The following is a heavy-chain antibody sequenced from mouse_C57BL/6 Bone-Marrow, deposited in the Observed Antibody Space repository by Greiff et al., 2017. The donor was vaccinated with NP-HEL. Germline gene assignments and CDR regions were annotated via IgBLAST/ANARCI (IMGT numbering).Heavy chain of an antibody. J-gene: IGHJ3*01. CDR2: INPNNGGT. Sequence: EVQLVESGPELVKPGASVKMSCKASGYTFTDYNMHWVKQSHGKSLEWIGYINPNNGGTSYNQKFKGKATLTVNKSSSTAYMELRSLTSEDSAVYYCARVRGKAWFAYWGQGTLVTVSA. CDR3: ARVRGKAWFAY. CDR1: GYTFTDYN. V-gene: IGHV1-22*01.